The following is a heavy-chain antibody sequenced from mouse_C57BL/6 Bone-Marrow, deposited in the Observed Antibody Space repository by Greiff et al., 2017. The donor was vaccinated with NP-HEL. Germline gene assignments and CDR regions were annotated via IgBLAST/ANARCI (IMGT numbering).Heavy chain of an antibody. CDR1: GYTFTSYW. CDR2: INPSSGYT. Sequence: VQLQQSGAELAKPGASGKLSCKASGYTFTSYWMHWVKQRPGQGLEWIGYINPSSGYTKYNQKFKDKATLTADKSSSTAYMQLRSLTYEDSAVYYCARGVLRSYAMDYWGQGTSVTVSS. D-gene: IGHD1-1*01. J-gene: IGHJ4*01. CDR3: ARGVLRSYAMDY. V-gene: IGHV1-7*01.